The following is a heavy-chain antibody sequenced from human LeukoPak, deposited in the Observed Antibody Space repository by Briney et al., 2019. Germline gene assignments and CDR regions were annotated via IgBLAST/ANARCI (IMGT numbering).Heavy chain of an antibody. V-gene: IGHV4-59*01. CDR1: GGSISSYY. Sequence: PSETLSLTCTVSGGSISSYYWSWIRQPPGKGLEWIGYIYYSGSTNYNPSLKSRVTISVDTSKNQFSLKLSSVTAADTAVYYCARGYRFGDPISGGIDYWGQGTLVTVSS. D-gene: IGHD3-10*01. J-gene: IGHJ4*02. CDR3: ARGYRFGDPISGGIDY. CDR2: IYYSGST.